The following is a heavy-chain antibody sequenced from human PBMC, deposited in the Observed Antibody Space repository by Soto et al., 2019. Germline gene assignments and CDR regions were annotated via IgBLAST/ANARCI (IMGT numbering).Heavy chain of an antibody. CDR3: ARDLEYSSSWYSPY. CDR2: INPSGDNA. D-gene: IGHD6-13*01. J-gene: IGHJ4*02. Sequence: ASVKVSCKASGNTFTNYYMHWVRQAPGQGLEWMGIINPSGDNANYAQKFQGRVTMTRDTSTTTAYMEVSSLRSDDTAVYYCARDLEYSSSWYSPYWGQGTLVTVSS. CDR1: GNTFTNYY. V-gene: IGHV1-46*01.